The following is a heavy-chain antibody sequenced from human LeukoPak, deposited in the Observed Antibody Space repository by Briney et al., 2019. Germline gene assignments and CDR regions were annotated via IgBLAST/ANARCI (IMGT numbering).Heavy chain of an antibody. D-gene: IGHD5-12*01. CDR3: AKGGGYEAQYYYYYLDV. J-gene: IGHJ6*03. Sequence: QPGGSLRLSCAASGFTFNSYWMHWVRQAPGKGLVWVSRINTDGSKIPYAGSVKGRFTMSRDNYKNTLYLQMNSLRAEDTAVYYCAKGGGYEAQYYYYYLDVWGKGSTVTISS. CDR2: INTDGSKI. CDR1: GFTFNSYW. V-gene: IGHV3-74*01.